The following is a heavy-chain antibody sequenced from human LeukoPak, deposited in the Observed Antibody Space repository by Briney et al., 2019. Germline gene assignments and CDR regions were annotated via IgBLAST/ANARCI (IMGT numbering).Heavy chain of an antibody. D-gene: IGHD3-10*01. V-gene: IGHV4-30-4*07. J-gene: IGHJ5*02. CDR1: GGSISSGGYS. CDR2: IYHNGST. Sequence: SETLSLTCAVSGGSISSGGYSWSWIRQPPGKGLEWIGYIYHNGSTYYNPSLKSRVTISVDTSKNQFSLKLSSVTAADTAVYYCARQVPYYGSGIKPWGQGTLVTVSS. CDR3: ARQVPYYGSGIKP.